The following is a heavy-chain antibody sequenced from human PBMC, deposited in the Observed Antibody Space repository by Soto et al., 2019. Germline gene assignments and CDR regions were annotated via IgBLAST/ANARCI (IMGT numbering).Heavy chain of an antibody. CDR3: ARGRYCSSTSCYREWFDP. Sequence: QVQLQQWGAGLLKPSETLSLTCAVYGGSFSGYYWSWIRQPPGKGLEWIGEINHSGSTNYNPSLKSRVTTSVDTSKNQFSLKLSSVTAADTAVYYCARGRYCSSTSCYREWFDPWGQGTLVTVSS. D-gene: IGHD2-2*02. CDR1: GGSFSGYY. J-gene: IGHJ5*02. CDR2: INHSGST. V-gene: IGHV4-34*01.